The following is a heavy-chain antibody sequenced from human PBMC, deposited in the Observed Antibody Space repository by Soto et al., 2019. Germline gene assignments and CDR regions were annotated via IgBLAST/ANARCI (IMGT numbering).Heavy chain of an antibody. Sequence: PSETLSLTCTVSGGSISSYYWSWIRQPPGKGLEWIGYIYYSGSTNYNPSLKSRVTISVDTSKNQFSLKLSSVTAADTAVYYCARQVGTEPYFDYWGQGTLVTV. CDR2: IYYSGST. D-gene: IGHD1-1*01. CDR3: ARQVGTEPYFDY. J-gene: IGHJ4*02. CDR1: GGSISSYY. V-gene: IGHV4-59*08.